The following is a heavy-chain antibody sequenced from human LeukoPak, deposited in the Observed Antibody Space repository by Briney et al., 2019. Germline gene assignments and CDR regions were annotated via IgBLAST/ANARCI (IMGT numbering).Heavy chain of an antibody. CDR2: INKDGSEK. V-gene: IGHV3-7*01. CDR1: GFSFSDRW. J-gene: IGHJ4*02. D-gene: IGHD1-14*01. CDR3: ARSDHGPEY. Sequence: GGSLRLSCSASGFSFSDRWMNWVRQAPGQGLEWVAIINKDGSEKHYVDSVKGRFTISRDNAKNSLYLQMNSLRAEDSAVYYCARSDHGPEYWGQGTLITVSS.